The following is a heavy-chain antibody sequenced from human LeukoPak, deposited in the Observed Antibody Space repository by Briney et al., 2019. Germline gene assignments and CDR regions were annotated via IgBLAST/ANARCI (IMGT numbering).Heavy chain of an antibody. Sequence: PGGSLRLSCAASGFTFSSYAMHWVRQAPGKGPEWVAVISYDGSNKYYADSVKGRFTISRDNSKNTLYLQMNSLRAEDTAVYYCARDQDGTATLWGQGTLVTVSS. CDR1: GFTFSSYA. D-gene: IGHD5-18*01. J-gene: IGHJ4*02. CDR3: ARDQDGTATL. V-gene: IGHV3-30*04. CDR2: ISYDGSNK.